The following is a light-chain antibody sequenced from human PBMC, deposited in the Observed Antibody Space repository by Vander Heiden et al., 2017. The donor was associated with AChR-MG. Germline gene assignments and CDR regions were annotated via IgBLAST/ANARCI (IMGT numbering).Light chain of an antibody. CDR1: SSDVGSYNL. CDR2: EGS. J-gene: IGLJ2*01. V-gene: IGLV2-23*01. CDR3: CSYAGSSIVV. Sequence: QSALTQPASVPGFPGQAITITCTGTSSDVGSYNLVSWYQQQPGKAPQLMIDEGSKRPSGVSNRFSGSKSGNAASLTSSGLQAEDEADYYCCSYAGSSIVVFGGGTKLTVL.